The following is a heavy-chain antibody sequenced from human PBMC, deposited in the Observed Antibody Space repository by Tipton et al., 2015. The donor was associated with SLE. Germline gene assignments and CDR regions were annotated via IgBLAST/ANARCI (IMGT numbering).Heavy chain of an antibody. CDR3: VKDSKATLYYYGSGSYHKGEVT. Sequence: SLRLSCSASGFTFSNYAMHWVRQAPGKGLEYVSAFSSTGGSSYYSDSVKGRFTISRDNSKNTLYLHMTSLRAEDTAVYYCVKDSKATLYYYGSGSYHKGEVTWGQGTLVTV. CDR2: FSSTGGSS. J-gene: IGHJ5*02. D-gene: IGHD3-10*01. V-gene: IGHV3-64D*06. CDR1: GFTFSNYA.